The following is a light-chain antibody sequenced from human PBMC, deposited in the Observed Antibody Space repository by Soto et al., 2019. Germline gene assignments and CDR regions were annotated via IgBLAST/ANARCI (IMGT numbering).Light chain of an antibody. CDR3: QSYDSSLSGRV. Sequence: QSVLTQPLSVSGAPGRKVTNSCTESRSNSGAGYDVHWYQQLPGTAPYLLIYGNSNRPSGVPDRFPDSKPGTSAPRAITGLQAEDESYYYCQSYDSSLSGRVCGRGTKQPVL. CDR2: GNS. CDR1: RSNSGAGYD. J-gene: IGLJ2*01. V-gene: IGLV1-40*01.